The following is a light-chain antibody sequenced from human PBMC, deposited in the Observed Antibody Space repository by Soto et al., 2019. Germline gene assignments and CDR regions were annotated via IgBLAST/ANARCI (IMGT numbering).Light chain of an antibody. Sequence: EIVLRQSPDTLSLSPGQRATLSCRASQSVRSDYFAWYQQKPGQAPRVTIFGVSTRATGVPDRFSGSGSGTDFTLTISSLEPEDFAVYYCQQRSNWPITFGQGTRLEIK. V-gene: IGKV3D-20*02. CDR2: GVS. J-gene: IGKJ5*01. CDR3: QQRSNWPIT. CDR1: QSVRSDY.